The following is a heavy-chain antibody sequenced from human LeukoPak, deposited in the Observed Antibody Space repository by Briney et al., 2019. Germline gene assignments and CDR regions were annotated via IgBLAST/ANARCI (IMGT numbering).Heavy chain of an antibody. CDR3: AKDIHYYDSSGYYSGAFDI. J-gene: IGHJ3*02. CDR1: GFIFSSYW. D-gene: IGHD3-22*01. Sequence: PGGSLRLSCAASGFIFSSYWMSWVRQAPGKGLEWVANIKQDGSEKYYVDSVKGRFTISRDNAKNSLYLQMSSLRAEDTAVYYCAKDIHYYDSSGYYSGAFDIWGQGTMVTVSS. CDR2: IKQDGSEK. V-gene: IGHV3-7*03.